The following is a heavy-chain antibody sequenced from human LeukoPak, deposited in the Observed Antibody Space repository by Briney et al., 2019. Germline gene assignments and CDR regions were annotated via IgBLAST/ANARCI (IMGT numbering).Heavy chain of an antibody. J-gene: IGHJ4*02. CDR1: GFTFSSYS. V-gene: IGHV3-48*01. D-gene: IGHD7-27*01. Sequence: GGSLRLSCAASGFTFSSYSMNWVRQAPGKGLEWVSYISSSSSTIYYADSVKGRFTISRDNAKNSLYLQMNSLRAEDTAMYYCARATGDKSFDYWGQGTLVTVSS. CDR2: ISSSSSTI. CDR3: ARATGDKSFDY.